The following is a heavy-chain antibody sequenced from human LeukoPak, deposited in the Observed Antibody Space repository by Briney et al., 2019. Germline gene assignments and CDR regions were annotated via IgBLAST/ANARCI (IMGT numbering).Heavy chain of an antibody. J-gene: IGHJ4*02. D-gene: IGHD2-15*01. CDR2: SSPNSGGA. V-gene: IGHV1-2*02. CDR3: AREGDGLLSKDFDY. Sequence: VASVKASCKASGYTFSGYYIHWVRQAPGQGLEWMGYSSPNSGGANSAQKFRGRVTMTRDTSISTAYMELTRLGSDDTAVYYCAREGDGLLSKDFDYWGQGTLVTVSS. CDR1: GYTFSGYY.